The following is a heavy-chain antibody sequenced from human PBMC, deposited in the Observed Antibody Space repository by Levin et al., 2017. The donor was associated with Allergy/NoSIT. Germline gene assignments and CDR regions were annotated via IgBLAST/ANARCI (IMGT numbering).Heavy chain of an antibody. CDR2: IYSGGST. V-gene: IGHV3-53*01. CDR3: ARIPAYYYDSSGYYSPYYFDY. D-gene: IGHD3-22*01. J-gene: IGHJ4*02. CDR1: GFTVSSNY. Sequence: LSLTCAASGFTVSSNYMSWVRQAPGKGLEWVSVIYSGGSTYYADSVKGRFTISRDNSKNTLYLQMNSLRAEDTAVYYCARIPAYYYDSSGYYSPYYFDYWGQGTLVTVSS.